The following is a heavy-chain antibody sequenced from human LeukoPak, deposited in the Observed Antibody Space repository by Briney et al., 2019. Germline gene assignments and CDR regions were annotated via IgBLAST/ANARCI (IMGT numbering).Heavy chain of an antibody. D-gene: IGHD5-24*01. V-gene: IGHV1-8*01. CDR2: MNPNSGNT. CDR1: GYTLTSYD. Sequence: ASVKVSCKASGYTLTSYDINWVRQATGQGLEWMGCMNPNSGNTGYAQKFQGRVTMTRNTSISTAYMELSSLRSEDTAVYYCTRAPRWFQWSGEIDYWGQGTLVTVSS. J-gene: IGHJ4*02. CDR3: TRAPRWFQWSGEIDY.